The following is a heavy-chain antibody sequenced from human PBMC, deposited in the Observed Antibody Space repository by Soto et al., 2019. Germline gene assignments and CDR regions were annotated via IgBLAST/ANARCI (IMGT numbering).Heavy chain of an antibody. D-gene: IGHD2-15*01. CDR3: ARVPVAVAASEAYYGLDM. J-gene: IGHJ6*01. CDR2: INTDGLS. CDR1: RVSITSYY. Sequence: PSESLSLTCSVSRVSITSYYWSWIRQSAGGRLERIGRINTDGLSAYRPSFKSRRTMSFDTPKNQVSLRLISVTAADTAVYVSARVPVAVAASEAYYGLDMWEQESTVTIAS. V-gene: IGHV4-4*07.